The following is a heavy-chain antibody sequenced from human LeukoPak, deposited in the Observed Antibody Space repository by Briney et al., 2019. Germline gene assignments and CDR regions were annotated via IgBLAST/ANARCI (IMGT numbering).Heavy chain of an antibody. CDR2: ISAYNGNT. Sequence: ASVKVSCKASGYTFTSYGISWVRQAPGQGLEWMGWISAYNGNTNYAQRLQGRVTMTTDTSTSTAYMELRSLRSDDTAVYYCARDYDSSGYRGDAFDIWGQGTMVTVSS. V-gene: IGHV1-18*01. D-gene: IGHD3-22*01. J-gene: IGHJ3*02. CDR3: ARDYDSSGYRGDAFDI. CDR1: GYTFTSYG.